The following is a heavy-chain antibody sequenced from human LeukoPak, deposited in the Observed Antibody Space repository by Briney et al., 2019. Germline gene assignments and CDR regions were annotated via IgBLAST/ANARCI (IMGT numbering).Heavy chain of an antibody. Sequence: GESLKISCKASGYNFTSYWIDWVRQMPGKGLQWMGIIYPGDSDTRYSPSFQGQVTISADKSISTAYLQWGSLKASDTAMYYCARRNPIVVDYWGRGTLVTVSS. CDR3: ARRNPIVVDY. CDR1: GYNFTSYW. J-gene: IGHJ4*02. CDR2: IYPGDSDT. V-gene: IGHV5-51*01. D-gene: IGHD3-22*01.